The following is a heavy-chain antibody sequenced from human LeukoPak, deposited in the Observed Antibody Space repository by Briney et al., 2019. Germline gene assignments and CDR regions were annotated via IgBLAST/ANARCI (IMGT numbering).Heavy chain of an antibody. CDR2: IIPIFGTA. D-gene: IGHD6-6*01. CDR3: ARGFGGSSSDWYFDL. CDR1: GGTFSSYA. J-gene: IGHJ2*01. V-gene: IGHV1-69*13. Sequence: SVKVSCKASGGTFSSYAISWVRQAPGQGLEWMGGIIPIFGTANYAQKFQGRVTITADESTSTAYMELGSLRSEDTAVYYCARGFGGSSSDWYFDLWGRGTLVTVSS.